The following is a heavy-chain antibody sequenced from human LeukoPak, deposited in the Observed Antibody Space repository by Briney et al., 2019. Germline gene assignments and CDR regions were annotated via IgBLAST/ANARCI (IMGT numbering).Heavy chain of an antibody. Sequence: GGSLRLSCAASGFTVSSNYRSWVRQAPGKGLEWVSVIYSGGSTYYADSVKGRFTISRDNSKNTLYLQMNSLRAEDTAVYYCATLENYYDSSGASTLDAFDIWGQGTMVTVSS. J-gene: IGHJ3*02. CDR2: IYSGGST. D-gene: IGHD3-22*01. CDR3: ATLENYYDSSGASTLDAFDI. V-gene: IGHV3-66*01. CDR1: GFTVSSNY.